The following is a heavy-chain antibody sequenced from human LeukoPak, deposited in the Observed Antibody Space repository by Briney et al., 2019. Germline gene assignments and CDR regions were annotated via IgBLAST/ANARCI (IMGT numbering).Heavy chain of an antibody. V-gene: IGHV3-30-3*01. J-gene: IGHJ6*02. CDR1: GFTFSSYA. Sequence: GRSLRLSCAASGFTFSSYAMHWVRQAPGKGLEWVAVISYDGSNKYYADSVKGRFTISRDNSKNTLYLQMNSLRAEDTAVYYCARDGGSGRSLSLYYYGMDVWGQGTTVTVSS. D-gene: IGHD3-10*01. CDR3: ARDGGSGRSLSLYYYGMDV. CDR2: ISYDGSNK.